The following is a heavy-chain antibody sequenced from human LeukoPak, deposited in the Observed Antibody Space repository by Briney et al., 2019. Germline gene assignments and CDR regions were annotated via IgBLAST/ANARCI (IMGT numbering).Heavy chain of an antibody. D-gene: IGHD3-3*01. J-gene: IGHJ4*02. CDR1: GVTFSSYS. CDR2: ISSSSSYI. CDR3: ARGDFWSGYLF. Sequence: PGGSLRLSCAASGVTFSSYSMNWVRQAPGKGLEWVSSISSSSSYIYYADSVKGRFTISRDNAKSSLYLQMNSLRAEDTAVYYCARGDFWSGYLFWGQGTLVTVSS. V-gene: IGHV3-21*01.